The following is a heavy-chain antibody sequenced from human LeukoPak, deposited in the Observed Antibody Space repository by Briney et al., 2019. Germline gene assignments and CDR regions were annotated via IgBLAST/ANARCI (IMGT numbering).Heavy chain of an antibody. V-gene: IGHV1-2*02. CDR1: GYTFIGYY. CDR3: AGTGYSSSWYYFDY. J-gene: IGHJ4*02. CDR2: INPNSGGT. D-gene: IGHD6-13*01. Sequence: ASVKVSCKASGYTFIGYYMHWVRQAPGQGLEWMGWINPNSGGTNYAQKFQGRVTMTRDTSISTAYMELSRLRSDDTAVYYCAGTGYSSSWYYFDYWGQGTLVTVSS.